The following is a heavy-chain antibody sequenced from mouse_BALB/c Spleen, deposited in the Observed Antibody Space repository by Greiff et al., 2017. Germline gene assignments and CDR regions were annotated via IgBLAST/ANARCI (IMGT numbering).Heavy chain of an antibody. Sequence: VQLQQSGPELVKPGASVKISCKASGYAFSSSWMNWVKQRPGQGLEWIGRIYPGDGDTNYNGKFKGKATLTADKSSSTAYMQLSSLTSVDSAVYFCAIWAAWFAYWGQGTLVTVSA. D-gene: IGHD1-1*02. CDR3: AIWAAWFAY. CDR1: GYAFSSSW. CDR2: IYPGDGDT. V-gene: IGHV1-82*01. J-gene: IGHJ3*01.